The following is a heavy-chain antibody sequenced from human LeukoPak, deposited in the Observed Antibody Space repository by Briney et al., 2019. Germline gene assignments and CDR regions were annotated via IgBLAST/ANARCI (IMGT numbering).Heavy chain of an antibody. Sequence: SVKASCKASGGTFSSYAISWVRQAPGQGLEWMGGIISIFGTANYAQKFQGRVTITADESTSTAYMELSSLRSEDTAVYYCAIGLRGNYDFWSGYLPHNYYYGMDVWGQGTTVTVSS. CDR2: IISIFGTA. J-gene: IGHJ6*02. V-gene: IGHV1-69*01. CDR3: AIGLRGNYDFWSGYLPHNYYYGMDV. CDR1: GGTFSSYA. D-gene: IGHD3-3*01.